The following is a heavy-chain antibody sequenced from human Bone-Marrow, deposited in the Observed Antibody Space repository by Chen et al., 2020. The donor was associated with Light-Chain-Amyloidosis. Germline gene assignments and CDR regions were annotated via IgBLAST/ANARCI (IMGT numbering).Heavy chain of an antibody. CDR3: AKDGNWNYHWFDP. V-gene: IGHV3-43*02. CDR1: GFTFDDYA. D-gene: IGHD1-7*01. Sequence: EVQLVESGGGVVQPGGSLRLSCAASGFTFDDYAMPWVRQAPGKGLEWLSLISGDASTTYYADSVKGRFTISRDNSKNSLYLQMNSLRTEDTALYYCAKDGNWNYHWFDPWGQGTLVTVSS. CDR2: ISGDASTT. J-gene: IGHJ5*02.